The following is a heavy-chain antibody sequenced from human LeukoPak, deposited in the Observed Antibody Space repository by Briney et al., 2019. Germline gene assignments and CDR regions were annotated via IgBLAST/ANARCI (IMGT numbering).Heavy chain of an antibody. J-gene: IGHJ4*02. V-gene: IGHV3-23*01. CDR1: GFTFSTYS. CDR3: AKVNYYHPDF. CDR2: IDVTTGIS. Sequence: PGGSLRLSCAASGFTFSTYSMSWVRQAPAKGLEWVSTIDVTTGISYYADSVKGRFTISRDNFQNTLFLQLNNLRVDDTSVYYCAKVNYYHPDFWGQGTLVTVSS. D-gene: IGHD3-22*01.